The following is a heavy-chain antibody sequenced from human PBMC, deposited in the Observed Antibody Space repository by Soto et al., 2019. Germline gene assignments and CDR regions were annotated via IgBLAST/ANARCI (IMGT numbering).Heavy chain of an antibody. V-gene: IGHV4-59*01. J-gene: IGHJ4*02. D-gene: IGHD1-1*01. CDR1: GGSISTYY. CDR3: ARHFPIGNNWNYFDY. CDR2: IFYNGKT. Sequence: SETLSLTCSVSGGSISTYYWGWIRQPPGKGLEWIGYIFYNGKTNYNPSLESRVSILVDTSKKQFSLKLSSVTAADTAVYYCARHFPIGNNWNYFDYWGQGTLVTGSS.